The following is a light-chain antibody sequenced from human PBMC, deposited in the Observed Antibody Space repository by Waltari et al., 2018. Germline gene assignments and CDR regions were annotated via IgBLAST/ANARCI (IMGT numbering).Light chain of an antibody. CDR3: QVWDASGDHPV. V-gene: IGLV3-21*03. CDR1: DLSDKT. Sequence: YELTQPPSVSVAPGKTAKITCAGRDLSDKTVHWHQQKSGQAPAPVIYDDTVRPSGIPERISGSDTATLTIAGVEAGDEAVYCCQVWDASGDHPVFGGGTRLTVL. J-gene: IGLJ2*01. CDR2: DDT.